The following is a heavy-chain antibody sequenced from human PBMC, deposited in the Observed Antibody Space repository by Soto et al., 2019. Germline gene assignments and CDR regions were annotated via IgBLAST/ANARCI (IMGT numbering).Heavy chain of an antibody. CDR1: GFTFSDHY. J-gene: IGHJ6*03. CDR2: TRNKANSYTT. D-gene: IGHD2-15*01. V-gene: IGHV3-72*01. CDR3: ARSLCSVGSCYCVYYYYMDV. Sequence: EVQLVESGGGLVQPGGSLRLSCAASGFTFSDHYMDWVRQAPGKGLEWVGRTRNKANSYTTEYAASVKGRFTSSRDDSKNSLFLQMDSLKTEDTAVYYCARSLCSVGSCYCVYYYYMDVWGKGTTVTVSS.